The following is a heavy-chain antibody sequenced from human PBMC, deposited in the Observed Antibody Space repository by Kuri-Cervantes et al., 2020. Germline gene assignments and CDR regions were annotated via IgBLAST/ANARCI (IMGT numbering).Heavy chain of an antibody. J-gene: IGHJ6*03. D-gene: IGHD4-11*01. CDR3: VRDHASQYYMDV. V-gene: IGHV1-18*01. Sequence: ASVKVSCKASGYTFTSYGISWVRQAPGQGLEWMGWISAYNGDTNYAQKLQGRVTMTTDTSTSTAYMELRSLRSDDTAVYYCVRDHASQYYMDVWGKGTTVTVSS. CDR2: ISAYNGDT. CDR1: GYTFTSYG.